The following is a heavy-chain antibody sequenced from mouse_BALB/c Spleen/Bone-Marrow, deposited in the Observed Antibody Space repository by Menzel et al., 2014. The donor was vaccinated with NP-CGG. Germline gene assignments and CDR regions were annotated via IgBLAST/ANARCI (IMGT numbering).Heavy chain of an antibody. V-gene: IGHV7-3*02. D-gene: IGHD1-2*01. Sequence: EVKVVESGGGLVQPGGSLRLSFATSGLTFTDYYMSWVRQPPGKALEWLGFIRNKAKGYTTEYSASVKGRVTISRDNSQSILYLQMNTLRAEDSATYYCARDNNPITTAYWYFDVWGAGTTVTVSS. J-gene: IGHJ1*01. CDR2: IRNKAKGYTT. CDR3: ARDNNPITTAYWYFDV. CDR1: GLTFTDYY.